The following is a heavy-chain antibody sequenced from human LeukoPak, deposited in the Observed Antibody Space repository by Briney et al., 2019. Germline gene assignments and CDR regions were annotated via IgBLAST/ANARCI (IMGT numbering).Heavy chain of an antibody. CDR1: GGSLSGFY. CDR3: ARGTDFWFDP. J-gene: IGHJ5*02. V-gene: IGHV4-34*01. D-gene: IGHD3-3*01. Sequence: SETLSLTCAVHGGSLSGFYWSWFRQSPGKGLEWLGEINHRGGTNYNPSLKSRVTISVDTSKNQFSLKLSSVTAADTAVYYCARGTDFWFDPWGQGTLVTVSS. CDR2: INHRGGT.